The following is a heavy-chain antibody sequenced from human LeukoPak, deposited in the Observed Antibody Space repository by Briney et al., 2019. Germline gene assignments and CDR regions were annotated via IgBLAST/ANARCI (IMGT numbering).Heavy chain of an antibody. J-gene: IGHJ5*02. Sequence: SETLSLTCTVSGGSIDSNSWTWIRQPPGKGLEWIGYIYYSGTTNYNPSLKSRVTMSVDMSKNQFSLKLSSVTAADTAVYYCARRSSSWKNWFDPWGQGTLATVSS. CDR2: IYYSGTT. CDR1: GGSIDSNS. CDR3: ARRSSSWKNWFDP. D-gene: IGHD6-13*01. V-gene: IGHV4-59*01.